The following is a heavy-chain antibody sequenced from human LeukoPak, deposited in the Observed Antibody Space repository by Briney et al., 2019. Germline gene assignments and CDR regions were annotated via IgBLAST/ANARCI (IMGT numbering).Heavy chain of an antibody. CDR3: ARDPDYDILTGLNYYYGMDV. D-gene: IGHD3-9*01. CDR1: GFTFSSYS. Sequence: MAGGSLRLSCAASGFTFSSYSMNWVRQAPGKGLEWVSSISSSSSYIYYADSVKGRFTISRDNAKNSLYLQMNSLRAEDTAVYYCARDPDYDILTGLNYYYGMDVWGKGTTVTVSS. CDR2: ISSSSSYI. J-gene: IGHJ6*04. V-gene: IGHV3-21*01.